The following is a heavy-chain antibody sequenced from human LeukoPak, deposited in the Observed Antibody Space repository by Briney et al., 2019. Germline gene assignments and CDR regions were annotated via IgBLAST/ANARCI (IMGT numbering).Heavy chain of an antibody. CDR2: IYYSGST. D-gene: IGHD3-10*01. CDR1: GGSISSYY. Sequence: LETLSLTCTVSGGSISSYYWSWIRQPPGKGLEWIGYIYYSGSTNYNPSLKSRVTVSLDTSKNQFSLKLSSVTAADTAVYYCARSELLWFGGVNSGFDYWGQGTLVTVSS. V-gene: IGHV4-59*01. CDR3: ARSELLWFGGVNSGFDY. J-gene: IGHJ4*02.